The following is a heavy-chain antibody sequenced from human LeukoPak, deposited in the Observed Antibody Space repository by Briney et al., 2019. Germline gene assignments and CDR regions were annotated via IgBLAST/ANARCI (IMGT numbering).Heavy chain of an antibody. CDR2: INHSGST. Sequence: SETLSLTCAVYGVSFSGYYWSWLRQPPGKGLEWLGEINHSGSTNYNPSLKSRVTISVDTSKNQFSLKLSSVTAADTAVYYCARGRLFIGSLRIYGMDVWGKGTTVTVSS. CDR3: ARGRLFIGSLRIYGMDV. J-gene: IGHJ6*04. V-gene: IGHV4-34*01. D-gene: IGHD2-21*01. CDR1: GVSFSGYY.